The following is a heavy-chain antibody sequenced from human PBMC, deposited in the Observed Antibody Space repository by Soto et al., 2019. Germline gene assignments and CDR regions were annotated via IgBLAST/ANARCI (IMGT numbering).Heavy chain of an antibody. J-gene: IGHJ6*02. CDR1: GYSFTSYW. CDR3: ARHISRYYSGVLSPDYCYYDMDV. CDR2: IYPGDSDT. V-gene: IGHV5-51*01. D-gene: IGHD2-15*01. Sequence: PGESLKISCKGSGYSFTSYWIGWVRQMPGKGLEWMGIIYPGDSDTRYSPSFQGQVTISADKSISTAYLQWSSLKASDTALYYCARHISRYYSGVLSPDYCYYDMDVWCQGTTVTVSS.